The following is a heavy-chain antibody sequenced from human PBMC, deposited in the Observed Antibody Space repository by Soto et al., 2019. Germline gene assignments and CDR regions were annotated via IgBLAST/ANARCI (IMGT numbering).Heavy chain of an antibody. D-gene: IGHD3-9*01. CDR1: RFTFSSYS. Sequence: AGSLRLSCAASRFTFSSYSMNWVRQAPGKGLEWVSSISSSSSYIYYADSVKGRFTISRDNANNSLYLQMNSLRAEDTAVYYCARESDEDIFSGYYYDAFDIWGQGTMVTVSS. CDR2: ISSSSSYI. CDR3: ARESDEDIFSGYYYDAFDI. V-gene: IGHV3-21*01. J-gene: IGHJ3*02.